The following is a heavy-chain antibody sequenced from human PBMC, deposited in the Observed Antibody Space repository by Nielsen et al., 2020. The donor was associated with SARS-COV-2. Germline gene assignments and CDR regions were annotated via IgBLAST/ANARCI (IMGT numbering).Heavy chain of an antibody. D-gene: IGHD6-13*01. Sequence: GESLKISCTASGFTFSNTWMTWVRQAPGKGLEWVGRIKSKTDGGTTDYAAPVKGRFTISRDDSKNTLYLQMNSLKTGDTAVYYCTAGLIAAAGPDAFDIWGQGTMVTVSS. CDR1: GFTFSNTW. CDR3: TAGLIAAAGPDAFDI. J-gene: IGHJ3*02. V-gene: IGHV3-15*01. CDR2: IKSKTDGGTT.